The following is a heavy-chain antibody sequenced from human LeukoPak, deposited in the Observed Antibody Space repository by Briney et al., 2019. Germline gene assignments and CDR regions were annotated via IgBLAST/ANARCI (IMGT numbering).Heavy chain of an antibody. V-gene: IGHV1-2*02. Sequence: ASVKVYCNASGYTFTGYYMHWVRQAPGQVQEWMGWIKADSGGTNYAQKFQGRVSMTRDTSTSTVYMEVSSLRSEDTAVYYCVRAEDQHFDYWGQGTMVTVSS. CDR1: GYTFTGYY. D-gene: IGHD1-14*01. CDR3: VRAEDQHFDY. J-gene: IGHJ4*02. CDR2: IKADSGGT.